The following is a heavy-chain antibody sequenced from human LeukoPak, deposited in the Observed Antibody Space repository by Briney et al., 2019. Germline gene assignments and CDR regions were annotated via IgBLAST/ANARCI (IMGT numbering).Heavy chain of an antibody. D-gene: IGHD6-19*01. CDR1: GFTFSNYW. J-gene: IGHJ4*02. V-gene: IGHV3-74*01. CDR2: IKSDGRTT. CDR3: ARAGVAVAYFYYFDY. Sequence: GGSLRLSCAASGFTFSNYWMHWVRQAPGKGLLWVSRIKSDGRTTYYADSVKGRFTISRDDAKNTLYLQMNSLRAEDTAVYYCARAGVAVAYFYYFDYWGQGSLVTVSS.